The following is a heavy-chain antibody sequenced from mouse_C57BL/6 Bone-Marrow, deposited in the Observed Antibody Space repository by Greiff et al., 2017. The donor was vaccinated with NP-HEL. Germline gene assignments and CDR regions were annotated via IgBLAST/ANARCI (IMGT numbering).Heavy chain of an antibody. J-gene: IGHJ3*01. Sequence: VQLQQSGPELVKPGASVKISCKASGYSFTGYYMHWVKQSSEKSLEWIGEINPSTGGTSYNQKFKGKATLTVDKSSSTAYMQLKSPTSEDSAVYYCARRDYYKAWFAYWGQGTLVTVSA. CDR1: GYSFTGYY. CDR2: INPSTGGT. CDR3: ARRDYYKAWFAY. V-gene: IGHV1-43*01. D-gene: IGHD2-12*01.